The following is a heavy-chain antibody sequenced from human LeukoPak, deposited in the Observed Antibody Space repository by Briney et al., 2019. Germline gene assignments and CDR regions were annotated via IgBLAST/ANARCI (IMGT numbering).Heavy chain of an antibody. CDR2: ISGSGGST. CDR1: GFTFSSYA. J-gene: IGHJ4*02. Sequence: PGGSLRLSCAASGFTFSSYAMSWVRQAPGKGLEWVSAISGSGGSTYYADSVKGRFTISRDNSKNTLYLQVNSLRAEDTAVYYCAKMESRVVPAAPFDYWGQGTLVTVSS. D-gene: IGHD2-2*01. V-gene: IGHV3-23*01. CDR3: AKMESRVVPAAPFDY.